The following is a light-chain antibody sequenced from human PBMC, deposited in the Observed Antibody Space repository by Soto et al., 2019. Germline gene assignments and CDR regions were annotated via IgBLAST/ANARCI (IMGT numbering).Light chain of an antibody. Sequence: EIVLTQSPGTLSLSPGERATLSCRASQSISNSYLAWYQQKPGRAPRLLIYGASSRATGIPDRFSDSGSGTDFTLTISRLEPEDFAVYYCQQYGSSPWTFGQGTKVEIK. V-gene: IGKV3-20*01. CDR3: QQYGSSPWT. CDR2: GAS. CDR1: QSISNSY. J-gene: IGKJ1*01.